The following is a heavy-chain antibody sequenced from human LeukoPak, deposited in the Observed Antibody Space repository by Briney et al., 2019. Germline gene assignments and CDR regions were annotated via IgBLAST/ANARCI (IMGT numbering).Heavy chain of an antibody. J-gene: IGHJ4*02. V-gene: IGHV1-69*06. Sequence: ASVKVSCKASGGTFSTYAVTWVRQAPGQGLEWMGGIIPIFGKADYAQKFQDRVTITADKSTSTAYMELSSLRSEDTALYYCARAGEYCSGGSCYSGVYFDYWGQGTLVTVSS. CDR2: IIPIFGKA. CDR1: GGTFSTYA. D-gene: IGHD2-15*01. CDR3: ARAGEYCSGGSCYSGVYFDY.